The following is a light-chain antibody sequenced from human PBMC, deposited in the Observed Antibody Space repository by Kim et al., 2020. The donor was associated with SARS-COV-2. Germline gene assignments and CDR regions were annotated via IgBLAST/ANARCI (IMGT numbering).Light chain of an antibody. CDR2: EVS. V-gene: IGKV2D-29*02. Sequence: QPASISCKSSQSLVSGDGKTYLYWYLLKPGQSPQLLIYEVSKRFSGVPDRFSGSGSGKDFTLKISRVEAEDVGIYYCMQSVQVPYTFGQGTKLEI. CDR3: MQSVQVPYT. CDR1: QSLVSGDGKTY. J-gene: IGKJ2*01.